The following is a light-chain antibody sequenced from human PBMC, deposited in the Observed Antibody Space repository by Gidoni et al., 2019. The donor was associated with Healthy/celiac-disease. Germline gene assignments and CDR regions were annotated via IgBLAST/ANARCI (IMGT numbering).Light chain of an antibody. CDR1: QSVSSSY. CDR2: GAS. Sequence: EIVLTQSPGTLSLSPGERATLSCRASQSVSSSYLAWYQQKPGQAPRLLIYGASSRATGIPGRLSGSGSGTDFTLTISRLEPEDFEVYYCQQYGSSPTFGQGTRLEIK. J-gene: IGKJ5*01. CDR3: QQYGSSPT. V-gene: IGKV3-20*01.